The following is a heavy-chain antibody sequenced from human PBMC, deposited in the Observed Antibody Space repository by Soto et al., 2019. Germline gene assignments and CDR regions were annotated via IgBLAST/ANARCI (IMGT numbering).Heavy chain of an antibody. CDR1: GGSISSYY. J-gene: IGHJ6*02. CDR3: ARDPEDGMGV. D-gene: IGHD2-15*01. V-gene: IGHV4-59*01. Sequence: QVQLQESGPGLVKPSETLSLTCTVSGGSISSYYWSWIRQPPGKGLEWIGYIYYSGSTNYNPSLKSRVTISVDTSKNQFSLKLSSVTAADTAVYYCARDPEDGMGVWGQGTTVTVSS. CDR2: IYYSGST.